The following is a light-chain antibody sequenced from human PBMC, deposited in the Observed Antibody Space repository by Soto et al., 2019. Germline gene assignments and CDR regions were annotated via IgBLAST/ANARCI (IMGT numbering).Light chain of an antibody. CDR2: GAS. CDR1: QGVSSRY. Sequence: EIVLTQSPGTLSLSSGERATLSCRASQGVSSRYLAWYQQKPGQAPRLLIYGASSRATGIPDRFSGSGSGTDFTLTISRLEPEDSAVYYCQQCASSITFGQGTRLEIK. V-gene: IGKV3-20*01. J-gene: IGKJ5*01. CDR3: QQCASSIT.